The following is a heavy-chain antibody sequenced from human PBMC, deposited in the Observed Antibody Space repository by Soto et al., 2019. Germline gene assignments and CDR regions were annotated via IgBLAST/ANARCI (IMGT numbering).Heavy chain of an antibody. CDR1: GVTFSSYS. Sequence: PARSLRLSSTASGVTFSSYSMNWVRQAPGKGLEWLSYISSSKTTYADSVKGRFTISRDNAKNSVYLQMNSLRDEDTAVYYCVGDQDVHTPMVHGNYWGRGTRVTVSS. V-gene: IGHV3-48*02. D-gene: IGHD5-18*01. CDR2: ISSSKTT. J-gene: IGHJ4*02. CDR3: VGDQDVHTPMVHGNY.